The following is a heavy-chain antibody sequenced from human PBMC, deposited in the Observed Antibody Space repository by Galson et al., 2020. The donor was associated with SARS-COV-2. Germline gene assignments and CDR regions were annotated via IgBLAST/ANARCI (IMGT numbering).Heavy chain of an antibody. J-gene: IGHJ4*02. CDR2: FDPEDGET. CDR3: ATAFTIFGVVMPDY. D-gene: IGHD3-3*01. V-gene: IGHV1-24*01. CDR1: GYTLTELS. Sequence: ASVKVSCKVSGYTLTELSMHWVRQAPGKGLAWMGGFDPEDGETIYAQQFQGRVTMTEDTSTDTAYIELSSLSSEDTAVYYCATAFTIFGVVMPDYWGQGSLVSDSS.